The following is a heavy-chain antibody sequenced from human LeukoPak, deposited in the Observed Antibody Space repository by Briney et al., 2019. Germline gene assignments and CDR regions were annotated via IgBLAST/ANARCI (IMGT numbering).Heavy chain of an antibody. Sequence: PGGSLRLSCAASGFTVSSNYMSWVRQAPGKGLEWVSVIHSGANTYYADSVKGRFTISRDNAKNSLYLQVNSLRAEDTAVYYCARNQRRLDYWGQGTLVTVSS. V-gene: IGHV3-66*01. D-gene: IGHD1-14*01. J-gene: IGHJ4*02. CDR2: IHSGANT. CDR3: ARNQRRLDY. CDR1: GFTVSSNY.